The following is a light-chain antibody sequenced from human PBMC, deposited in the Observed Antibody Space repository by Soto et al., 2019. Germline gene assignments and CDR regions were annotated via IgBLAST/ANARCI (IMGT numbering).Light chain of an antibody. CDR2: DAS. J-gene: IGKJ2*01. CDR1: QSIGGW. V-gene: IGKV1-5*01. Sequence: DIQMTQSPSTLSASVGDRVTITCRASQSIGGWLAWYQQRPGKAPRLLIYDASSVESGVPSRFSGSRFGTKFTLAISSLQPEDFATYYCQHYHSYPYTFGQGTKLEIK. CDR3: QHYHSYPYT.